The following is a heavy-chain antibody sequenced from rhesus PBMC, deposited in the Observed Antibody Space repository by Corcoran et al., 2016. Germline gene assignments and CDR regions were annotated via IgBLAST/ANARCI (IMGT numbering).Heavy chain of an antibody. Sequence: QVQLQESGPAVVKPSETLSLTCAVSGGSISSSNWWNWIRQSPGKGLEWIGGIYGSGGRTAYNPSLKNRVTISIDTAKNQFSLKLSSVTAADTAVYYCARGRISRIAAADHLFDYWGQGVLVTVSS. CDR3: ARGRISRIAAADHLFDY. V-gene: IGHV4-93*02. CDR1: GGSISSSNW. CDR2: IYGSGGRT. D-gene: IGHD6-25*01. J-gene: IGHJ4*01.